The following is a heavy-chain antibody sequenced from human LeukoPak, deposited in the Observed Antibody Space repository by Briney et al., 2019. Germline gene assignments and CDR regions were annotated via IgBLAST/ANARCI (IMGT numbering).Heavy chain of an antibody. CDR3: ARGFELITFGGAIGKLNWFDS. D-gene: IGHD3-16*02. CDR2: INPNNGGT. CDR1: GYSFIDYY. J-gene: IGHJ5*01. Sequence: ASVKVSCKASGYSFIDYYIHWVRQAPGQGLEWIGWINPNNGGTNYAQRFQGRVTITRDTSISTVYMDLTSLTSDDTAVYYCARGFELITFGGAIGKLNWFDSWGQGTLVTVSS. V-gene: IGHV1-2*02.